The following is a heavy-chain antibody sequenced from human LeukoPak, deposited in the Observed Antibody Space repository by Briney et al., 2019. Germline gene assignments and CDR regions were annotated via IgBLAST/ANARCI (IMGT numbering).Heavy chain of an antibody. CDR2: ISGSGGST. CDR1: GFTFSSYA. V-gene: IGHV3-23*01. CDR3: AKKARDGYNFGLVL. Sequence: GGSLRLSCAASGFTFSSYAMSWARQAPGKGLEWVSAISGSGGSTYYADSVKGRFTISRDNSKNTLYLQMNSLRAEDTAVYYCAKKARDGYNFGLVLWGQGTLVTVSS. D-gene: IGHD5-24*01. J-gene: IGHJ4*02.